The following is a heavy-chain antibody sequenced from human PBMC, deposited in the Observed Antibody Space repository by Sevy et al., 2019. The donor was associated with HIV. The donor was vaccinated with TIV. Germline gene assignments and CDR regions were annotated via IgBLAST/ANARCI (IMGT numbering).Heavy chain of an antibody. J-gene: IGHJ3*01. CDR3: ASDSRVHNYGSGSYYSDYFDV. CDR1: GFSFTSHY. Sequence: GGSLRLSCAASGFSFTSHYINWIRQAPGKGLEWISYITTSGGAVYYADSVKGRFTISRDNGKNTVDLQMNTLRDEDTAVYYCASDSRVHNYGSGSYYSDYFDVWGQGTMVTVSS. D-gene: IGHD3-10*01. V-gene: IGHV3-11*01. CDR2: ITTSGGAV.